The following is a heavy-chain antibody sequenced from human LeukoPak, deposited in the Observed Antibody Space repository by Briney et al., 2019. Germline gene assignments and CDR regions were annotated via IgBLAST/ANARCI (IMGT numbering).Heavy chain of an antibody. Sequence: PPETLSLTCAVSGDSVSYDNWWSWVRQPPGKGLEWIGETHHSGSSNYNPSLKSRVTVSVDKSKNQVSLSLTSVTAADTAVYYCARHHYFALAYWGQGTLVTVSS. CDR3: ARHHYFALAY. CDR2: THHSGSS. V-gene: IGHV4-4*03. J-gene: IGHJ4*02. D-gene: IGHD2-21*01. CDR1: GDSVSYDNW.